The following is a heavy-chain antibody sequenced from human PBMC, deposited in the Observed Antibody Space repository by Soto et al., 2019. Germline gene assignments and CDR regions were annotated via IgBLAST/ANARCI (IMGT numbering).Heavy chain of an antibody. J-gene: IGHJ6*02. Sequence: SVKVTCNASGYTFTGYYMHWVRQAPGQGLEWMGWINPNSGGTNDAQKCQGRVTMTRDTSISTAYMELSRLRSDDTAVYYCERARARSSHYGIYVWGQGTRV. CDR2: INPNSGGT. CDR3: ERARARSSHYGIYV. CDR1: GYTFTGYY. V-gene: IGHV1-2*02. D-gene: IGHD2-15*01.